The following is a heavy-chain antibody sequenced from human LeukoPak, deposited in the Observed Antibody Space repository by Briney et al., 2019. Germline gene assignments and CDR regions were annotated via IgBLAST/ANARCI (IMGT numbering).Heavy chain of an antibody. V-gene: IGHV3-11*04. J-gene: IGHJ3*02. D-gene: IGHD2-21*01. CDR3: ARTLWPYDAFDI. Sequence: GGSLRLSCAASGFTFSDYYMSWIRQAPGKGLEWISYISGSDNFMYYVDSVKGRFTISRDNAKNSLYLQMNSLRAEDTAVYYCARTLWPYDAFDIWGQGTMVTVSS. CDR1: GFTFSDYY. CDR2: ISGSDNFM.